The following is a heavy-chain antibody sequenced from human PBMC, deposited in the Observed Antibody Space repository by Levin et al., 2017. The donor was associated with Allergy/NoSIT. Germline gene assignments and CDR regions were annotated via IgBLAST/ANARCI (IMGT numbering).Heavy chain of an antibody. V-gene: IGHV3-33*01. CDR2: IWYDGSNK. Sequence: SCAASGFTFSSYGMHWVRQAPGKGLEWVAVIWYDGSNKYYADSVKGRFTISRDNSKNTLYLQMNSLRAEDTAVYYCARGAVAGFFKHAFDIWGQGTMVTVSS. D-gene: IGHD6-19*01. CDR3: ARGAVAGFFKHAFDI. J-gene: IGHJ3*02. CDR1: GFTFSSYG.